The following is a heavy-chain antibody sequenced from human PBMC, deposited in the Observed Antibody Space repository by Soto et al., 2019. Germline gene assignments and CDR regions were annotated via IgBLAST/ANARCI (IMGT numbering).Heavy chain of an antibody. J-gene: IGHJ6*02. CDR1: GYSFTDYH. CDR3: ARGDSTDCSNGVCSFFYNHVMDV. Sequence: GASVKVSCKASGYSFTDYHIHWVRQAPGQGLEWLGRINPKSGGTSTAQKFQGWVTMTTDTSISTASMELTRLTSDDKAIYYCARGDSTDCSNGVCSFFYNHVMDVWGQGTTVTVSS. V-gene: IGHV1-2*04. D-gene: IGHD2-8*01. CDR2: INPKSGGT.